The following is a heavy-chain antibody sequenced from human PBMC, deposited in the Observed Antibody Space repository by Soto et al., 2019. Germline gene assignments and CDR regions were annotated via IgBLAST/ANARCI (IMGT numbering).Heavy chain of an antibody. Sequence: ASVKLTCKASGYTFTSYDSNSLRQATGQGLEWMGWMNPNSGNTGYTQKFQGRVTMTRNTSISTAYMELSSLRSEDTAVYYCAREGTGLDYWGQGTLVTVSS. CDR3: AREGTGLDY. CDR2: MNPNSGNT. V-gene: IGHV1-8*01. CDR1: GYTFTSYD. J-gene: IGHJ4*02. D-gene: IGHD1-1*01.